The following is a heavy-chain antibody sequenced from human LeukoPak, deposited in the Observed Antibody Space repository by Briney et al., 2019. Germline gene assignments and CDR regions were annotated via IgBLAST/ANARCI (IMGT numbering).Heavy chain of an antibody. CDR2: IQKDGSQK. Sequence: GGSLRLSCAASEFTFSNYWMSWVRQAPGKGLEWVASIQKDGSQKYYLESVKGRFTISRDNAKNSLFLQMNSLTADDTALYYCARERTTIMSGTAIGGYWGQGTLVTVSS. V-gene: IGHV3-7*01. CDR3: ARERTTIMSGTAIGGY. CDR1: EFTFSNYW. D-gene: IGHD4-11*01. J-gene: IGHJ4*02.